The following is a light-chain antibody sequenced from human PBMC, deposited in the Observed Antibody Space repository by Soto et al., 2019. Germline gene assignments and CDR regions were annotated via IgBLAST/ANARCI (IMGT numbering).Light chain of an antibody. V-gene: IGKV1-33*01. CDR1: QGIRND. Sequence: IRMTQSPSSLSASVGDRVTMSCRASQGIRNDLAWYQQKSGKAPKLLIYDASNLETGVPLRFRGSGYETDFTLTISSLQPEDFATYYCQQYEDVPLTFGGGTKVEIK. J-gene: IGKJ4*01. CDR3: QQYEDVPLT. CDR2: DAS.